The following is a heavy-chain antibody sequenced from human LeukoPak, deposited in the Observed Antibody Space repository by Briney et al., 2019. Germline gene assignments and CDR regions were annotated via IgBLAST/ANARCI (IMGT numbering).Heavy chain of an antibody. V-gene: IGHV3-30*18. Sequence: GGSLRLSCAASGFTFSSYGMHWVRQAPGKGLEWVAVISYDGSNKYYADSVKGRFTISRDNSKNTLYLQMNSLRAEDTAVYYCAKDLADIAAAGLFDYWGQGTLVTVSS. CDR1: GFTFSSYG. CDR2: ISYDGSNK. CDR3: AKDLADIAAAGLFDY. J-gene: IGHJ4*02. D-gene: IGHD6-13*01.